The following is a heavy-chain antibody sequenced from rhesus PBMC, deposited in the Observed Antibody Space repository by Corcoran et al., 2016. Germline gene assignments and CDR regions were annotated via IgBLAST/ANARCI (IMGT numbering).Heavy chain of an antibody. CDR2: IYGDSGAT. Sequence: QVQLQVSGSGLVKPSETLFLTCAVSVYSICSGYGWGGSRPPHGKGLGWIGQIYGDSGATYYHPSLQSRVTVSRDSSKNQFSLKLSSVTDADTAVYFCARAPTGATALRFDVWGPGILVTVSS. D-gene: IGHD4-29*01. CDR3: ARAPTGATALRFDV. J-gene: IGHJ5-1*01. V-gene: IGHV4-127*01. CDR1: VYSICSGYG.